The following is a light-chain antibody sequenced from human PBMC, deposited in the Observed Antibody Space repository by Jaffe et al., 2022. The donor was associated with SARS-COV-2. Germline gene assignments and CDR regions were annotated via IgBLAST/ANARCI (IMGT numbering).Light chain of an antibody. CDR1: QSVSSSH. V-gene: IGKV3-20*01. Sequence: EIVLTQSPGTLSLSPGERVTLSCRASQSVSSSHLAWYQQKPGQAPRLLIYGASSRATGIPDRFSGSGSGTDFTLTISRLEPEDFAVYSCQQYGSSLLTFGGGTKVEIK. CDR2: GAS. CDR3: QQYGSSLLT. J-gene: IGKJ4*01.